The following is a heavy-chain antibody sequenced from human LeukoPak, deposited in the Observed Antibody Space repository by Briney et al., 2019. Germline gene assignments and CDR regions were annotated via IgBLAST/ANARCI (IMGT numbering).Heavy chain of an antibody. CDR1: GFTFSNFA. CDR2: ISDSGGGT. V-gene: IGHV3-23*01. CDR3: AKVGVGWVAFEY. J-gene: IGHJ4*02. Sequence: PGGSLRLSCAASGFTFSNFAMSWVRQAPGKGLQWVSAISDSGGGTFYADSVKGRFTISRDNSKNTLYLQMNSLRAENTVVYYCAKVGVGWVAFEYWGQGTLVTVSS. D-gene: IGHD3-16*01.